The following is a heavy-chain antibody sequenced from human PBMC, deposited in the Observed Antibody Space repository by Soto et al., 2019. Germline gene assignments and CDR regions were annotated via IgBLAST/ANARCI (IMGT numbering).Heavy chain of an antibody. Sequence: QMQLVQSGAEVKEHGSSVKVSCKASGGNFSRNAVSWVRQAPGQGLEWVGAIVPIFGTPNYAPKFRGRVTITADKSTDSVFMELSSLTSEDTAIYYCSREMTSGYSRTWFDPWGQGTLVTVSS. CDR2: IVPIFGTP. V-gene: IGHV1-69*06. CDR3: SREMTSGYSRTWFDP. CDR1: GGNFSRNA. D-gene: IGHD5-18*01. J-gene: IGHJ5*02.